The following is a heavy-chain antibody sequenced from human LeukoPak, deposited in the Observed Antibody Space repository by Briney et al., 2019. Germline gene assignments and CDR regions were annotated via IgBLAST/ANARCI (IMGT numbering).Heavy chain of an antibody. Sequence: GGSLRLSCAASGFTFSSYGMHWVRQAPGKGLEWVAVISYDGSNKYYADSVKGRFTISRDNSKNTLYLQMNSLRAEDTAVYYCAKDWESGYSYGYYFDYWGQGTLVTVSS. J-gene: IGHJ4*02. CDR3: AKDWESGYSYGYYFDY. CDR1: GFTFSSYG. CDR2: ISYDGSNK. D-gene: IGHD5-18*01. V-gene: IGHV3-30*18.